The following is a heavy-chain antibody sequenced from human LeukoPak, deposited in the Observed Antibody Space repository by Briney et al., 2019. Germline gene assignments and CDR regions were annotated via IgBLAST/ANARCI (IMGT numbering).Heavy chain of an antibody. CDR3: ASPPSSSSEEVGAFDI. CDR2: IYTSGST. CDR1: GGSISSGSYY. D-gene: IGHD6-6*01. J-gene: IGHJ3*02. V-gene: IGHV4-61*02. Sequence: SETLSLTCTVSGGSISSGSYYWSWIRQPAGKGLEWIGRIYTSGSTNYNPSLKSRVTISVDTFKNQFSLKLSSVTAADTAVYYCASPPSSSSEEVGAFDIWGQGTMVTVSS.